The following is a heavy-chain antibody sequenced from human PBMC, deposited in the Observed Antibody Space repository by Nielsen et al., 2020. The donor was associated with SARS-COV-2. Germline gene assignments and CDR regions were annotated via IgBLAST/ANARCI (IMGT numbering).Heavy chain of an antibody. J-gene: IGHJ4*02. Sequence: GESLKISCATSGLAFRDAWMTWVRQAPGKGLQWVGHIRSERHGGTIDYAGAVKGRFTISRDDSTDTVYLQMNSLTTEDTGLYFCCKDVPFTGGGAIRYWGQGALVTVSS. CDR1: GLAFRDAW. CDR3: CKDVPFTGGGAIRY. D-gene: IGHD2-8*02. CDR2: IRSERHGGTI. V-gene: IGHV3-15*01.